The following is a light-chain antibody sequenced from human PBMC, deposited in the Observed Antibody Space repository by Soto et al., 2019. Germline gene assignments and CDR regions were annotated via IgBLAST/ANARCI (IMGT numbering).Light chain of an antibody. Sequence: EIVMTQSPVTLSVSPGERATLSCRASQSVGSHLAWYQQRPGQAPRLLIYGASYRATGIPPRFSGSGSGTDFTLTISSLQSEDFATYYCQQSFSTPLFTFGPGTNVEVK. CDR3: QQSFSTPLFT. CDR1: QSVGSH. V-gene: IGKV3-15*01. J-gene: IGKJ3*01. CDR2: GAS.